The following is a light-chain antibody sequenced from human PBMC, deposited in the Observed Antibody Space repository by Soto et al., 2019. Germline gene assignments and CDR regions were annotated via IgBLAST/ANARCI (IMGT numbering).Light chain of an antibody. CDR1: QAVNSW. V-gene: IGKV1-12*01. CDR3: QQSNNHPIS. J-gene: IGKJ5*01. Sequence: DNQLTQSPSSISASVGDRVTITCRASQAVNSWLAWFQQKPGMAPKLVIYDVSSLPSGVPSRFSGSGSGTEFTLTISSLQPEDFATYYCQQSNNHPISFGQGTRLEIK. CDR2: DVS.